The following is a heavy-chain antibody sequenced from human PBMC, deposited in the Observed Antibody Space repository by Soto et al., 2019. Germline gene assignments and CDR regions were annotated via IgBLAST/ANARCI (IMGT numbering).Heavy chain of an antibody. Sequence: SETLSLTCAVYGGSFSGYYWSWIRQPPGKGLEWIGEINHSGSTNYNPSLKSRVTISVDTSKNQFSLKLSSVTAADTAVYYCARGQTKLYYYGSSGYGNWFDPWGQGTLVTVSS. V-gene: IGHV4-34*01. J-gene: IGHJ5*02. CDR2: INHSGST. D-gene: IGHD3-22*01. CDR1: GGSFSGYY. CDR3: ARGQTKLYYYGSSGYGNWFDP.